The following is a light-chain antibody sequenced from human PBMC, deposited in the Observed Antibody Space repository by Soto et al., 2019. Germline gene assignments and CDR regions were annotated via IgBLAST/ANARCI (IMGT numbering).Light chain of an antibody. J-gene: IGKJ1*01. Sequence: DIQLTQSPSTLSGSVGDRVTITCRASQTISSRLAWYQQKPGKAPKLLIYKASTLKSGVPSRFRGSGSGTEFTLTISRLQPDDFATYYCQHYNSYSEALGQGTKVDIK. V-gene: IGKV1-5*03. CDR3: QHYNSYSEA. CDR2: KAS. CDR1: QTISSR.